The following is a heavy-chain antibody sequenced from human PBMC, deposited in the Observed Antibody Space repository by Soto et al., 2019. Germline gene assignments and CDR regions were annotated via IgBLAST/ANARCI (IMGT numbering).Heavy chain of an antibody. D-gene: IGHD1-1*01. CDR1: GYTFTGYY. Sequence: ASVKVSCKASGYTFTGYYMHWVRQAPGQGLEWMGWINPNSGGTNYAQKFQGRVTMTRDTSISTAYMELSRLRSDATAVYYCARVSTGPYYYYYGMDVWGQGTTVTVSS. J-gene: IGHJ6*02. CDR2: INPNSGGT. V-gene: IGHV1-2*02. CDR3: ARVSTGPYYYYYGMDV.